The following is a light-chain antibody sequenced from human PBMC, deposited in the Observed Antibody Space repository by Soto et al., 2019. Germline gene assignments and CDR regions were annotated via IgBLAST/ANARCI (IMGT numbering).Light chain of an antibody. Sequence: DIQITQAPSTVSASVGDRVTITCRASQSLASWLAWYQQKPGKAPKLLIYDASNLKSGVPSRFSGSGSGTEFTLTISSLQPDDFATYYCQQYNSYSRTFGQGTKVDI. CDR1: QSLASW. J-gene: IGKJ1*01. CDR2: DAS. V-gene: IGKV1-5*01. CDR3: QQYNSYSRT.